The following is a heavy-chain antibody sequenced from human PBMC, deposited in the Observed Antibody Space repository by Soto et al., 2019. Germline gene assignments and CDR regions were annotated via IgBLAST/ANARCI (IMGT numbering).Heavy chain of an antibody. CDR3: ARDRLEQWLVHYFDY. V-gene: IGHV3-30-3*01. CDR2: ISYDGSNK. Sequence: VQLLESGGGLVQPGRSLRLSCAASGFTFSSYAMHWVRQAPGKGLEWVAVISYDGSNKYYADSVKGRFTISRDNSKNTLYLQMNSLRAEDTAVYYCARDRLEQWLVHYFDYWGQGTLVTVSS. D-gene: IGHD6-19*01. CDR1: GFTFSSYA. J-gene: IGHJ4*02.